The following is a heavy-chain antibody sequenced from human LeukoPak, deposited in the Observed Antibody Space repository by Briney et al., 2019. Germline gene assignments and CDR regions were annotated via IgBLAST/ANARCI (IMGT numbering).Heavy chain of an antibody. J-gene: IGHJ4*02. Sequence: PSETLSLTCTVSGGSISSGDYYWSWIRQPPEKGLEWIGYIYYSGSTYYTPSLRGRVTISVDTSKNQFSLNLSSVTAADTAVYYCARGYSLDYWGQGTLVTVSS. D-gene: IGHD5-18*01. V-gene: IGHV4-30-4*01. CDR2: IYYSGST. CDR1: GGSISSGDYY. CDR3: ARGYSLDY.